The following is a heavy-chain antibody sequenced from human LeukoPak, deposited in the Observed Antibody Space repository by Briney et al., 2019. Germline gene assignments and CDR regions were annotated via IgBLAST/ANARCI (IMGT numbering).Heavy chain of an antibody. CDR3: ARDRAAVAPDHWFDP. CDR2: ISAYNGNT. J-gene: IGHJ5*02. V-gene: IGHV1-18*01. Sequence: ASVKVSCKASGYTSTSYGISWVRQAPGQGLEWMGWISAYNGNTNYAQKLQGRVTMTTDTSTSTAYMELRSLRSDDTAVYYCARDRAAVAPDHWFDPWGQGTLVTVSS. CDR1: GYTSTSYG. D-gene: IGHD6-19*01.